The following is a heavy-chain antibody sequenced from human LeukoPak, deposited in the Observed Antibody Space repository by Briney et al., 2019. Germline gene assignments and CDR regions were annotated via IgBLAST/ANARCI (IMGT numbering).Heavy chain of an antibody. V-gene: IGHV4-59*01. Sequence: SETLSLTCTISGGSISSYYWSWIRQPPGKGLEWIGYIYYSGSTNYNPSLKSRVTISVDTSKNQFSLKLSSVTAADTAVYYCARDGSSGLRTFEIWGQGTMVTVSS. D-gene: IGHD3-22*01. CDR1: GGSISSYY. CDR3: ARDGSSGLRTFEI. J-gene: IGHJ3*02. CDR2: IYYSGST.